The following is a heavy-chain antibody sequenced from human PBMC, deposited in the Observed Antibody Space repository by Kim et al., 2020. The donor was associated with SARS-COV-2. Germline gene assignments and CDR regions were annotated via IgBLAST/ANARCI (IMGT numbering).Heavy chain of an antibody. Sequence: YAASVTGRFTVSRDNSKNTLYLQLNGLRAEDTAVYYCAIVASKLRFLNVEYWGQGTLVTVSP. V-gene: IGHV3-23*01. J-gene: IGHJ4*02. CDR3: AIVASKLRFLNVEY. D-gene: IGHD3-3*01.